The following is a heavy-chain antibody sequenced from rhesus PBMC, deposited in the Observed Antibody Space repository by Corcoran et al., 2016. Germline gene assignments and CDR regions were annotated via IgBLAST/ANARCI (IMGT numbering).Heavy chain of an antibody. CDR3: ARDLAAAGTFDF. V-gene: IGHV4-169*02. CDR2: IYGSGSST. D-gene: IGHD6-25*01. CDR1: GGSISSSY. J-gene: IGHJ3*01. Sequence: QLQLQESGPGLVKPSETLSVTCAVSGGSISSSYWSWLRQAPGKGLEWIGYIYGSGSSTNYNPSLKSRVTLSVDTSKNQLSLKLSSVTTADTAVYYCARDLAAAGTFDFWGQGLRVTVSS.